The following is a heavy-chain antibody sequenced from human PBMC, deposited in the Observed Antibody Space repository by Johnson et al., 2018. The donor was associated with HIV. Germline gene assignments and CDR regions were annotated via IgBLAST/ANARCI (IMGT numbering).Heavy chain of an antibody. Sequence: QVQLVESGGGVVQPGRSLRLSCAASGFTFNSYAMHWVRQAPGKGLEWVAVISYDGSSNFHIDSVKGRFTISRDNSKNTLYLQMNSLRAEDTAVYYCARDRYSSGWVDAFDIWGQGTMVTVSS. J-gene: IGHJ3*02. CDR3: ARDRYSSGWVDAFDI. CDR1: GFTFNSYA. D-gene: IGHD6-19*01. V-gene: IGHV3-30*03. CDR2: ISYDGSSN.